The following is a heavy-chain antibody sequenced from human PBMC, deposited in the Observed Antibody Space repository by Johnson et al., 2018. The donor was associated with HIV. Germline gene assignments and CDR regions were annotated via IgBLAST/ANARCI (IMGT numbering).Heavy chain of an antibody. CDR1: GFTFSGSA. J-gene: IGHJ3*02. CDR2: IRGRANTYAT. CDR3: TTCSRSGAFDI. Sequence: VQLVESGGGLVQPGGSLELSCAASGFTFSGSAMHWVRQASGKGLEWVGRIRGRANTYATAYAASLKGSFTISRDDSTNTAYLQMNSLTPEDTAVYYCTTCSRSGAFDIWGQGTMVTVSS. D-gene: IGHD6-13*01. V-gene: IGHV3-73*02.